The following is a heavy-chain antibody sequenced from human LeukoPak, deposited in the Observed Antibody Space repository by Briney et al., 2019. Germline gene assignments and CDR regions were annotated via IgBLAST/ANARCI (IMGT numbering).Heavy chain of an antibody. J-gene: IGHJ6*02. CDR1: GFTFSSYA. CDR2: ISGSGGST. Sequence: GGSLRLSCAASGFTFSSYAMSWVRQAPGKGREWVSAISGSGGSTYYADSVKGRFTISRDNSKNTLYLQMNSLRAEDTAVYYCAKDDSSSWYYYYGMDVWGQGTTVTVSS. CDR3: AKDDSSSWYYYYGMDV. D-gene: IGHD6-13*01. V-gene: IGHV3-23*01.